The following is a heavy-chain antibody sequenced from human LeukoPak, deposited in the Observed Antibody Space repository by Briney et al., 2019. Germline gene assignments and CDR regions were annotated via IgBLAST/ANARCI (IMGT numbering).Heavy chain of an antibody. V-gene: IGHV3-53*01. J-gene: IGHJ4*02. Sequence: PGGSLRLSCEASGFTFSSYGMSWVRQAPGKGLEWVSFIYTTGNTHNSDSVKGRFTISRDSSKNTLYLQMNSLRAEDTAVYYCARRAGDYSHPYDYWGQGTLVTVSS. CDR2: IYTTGNT. CDR1: GFTFSSYG. CDR3: ARRAGDYSHPYDY. D-gene: IGHD3-22*01.